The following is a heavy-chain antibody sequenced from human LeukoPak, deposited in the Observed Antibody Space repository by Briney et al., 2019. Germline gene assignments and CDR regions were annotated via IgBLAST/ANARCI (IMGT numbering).Heavy chain of an antibody. V-gene: IGHV4-4*02. CDR3: ASGDGYKIGGVFPLGY. Sequence: PSETLSLTCAVSGGSISSSNWWSWVRQPPGKGLEWIGEIYHSGSTNYNPSLKSRVTISVDTSKNQFSLKLSSVTAADTAVYYCASGDGYKIGGVFPLGYWGQGTLVTVSS. CDR2: IYHSGST. CDR1: GGSISSSNW. J-gene: IGHJ4*02. D-gene: IGHD5-24*01.